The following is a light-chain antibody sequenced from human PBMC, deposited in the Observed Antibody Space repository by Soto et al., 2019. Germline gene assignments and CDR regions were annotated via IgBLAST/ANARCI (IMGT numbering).Light chain of an antibody. CDR2: DAS. J-gene: IGKJ4*01. CDR3: QKHNAAPLT. Sequence: DIQMTQSPSSLSASVGDRVTITCQASQDISNYLNWYQQKPGKAPKLLIYDASNLETGVPSRSSGSGSGTDFTLTISSLQPEDFATYYCQKHNAAPLTFGGGTKVDI. CDR1: QDISNY. V-gene: IGKV1-33*01.